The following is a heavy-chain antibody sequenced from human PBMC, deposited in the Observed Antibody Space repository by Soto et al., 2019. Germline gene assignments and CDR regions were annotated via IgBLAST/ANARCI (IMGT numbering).Heavy chain of an antibody. CDR1: GYSFTSYW. CDR2: IYPGDSDT. CDR3: ATQQQLALFDY. Sequence: GESLKISCKASGYSFTSYWIGWVRQMPWKGLEWMGIIYPGDSDTRYSPSFQGQVTISADKSISTAYLQWSSLKASDTAMYYCATQQQLALFDYWGQGTLVTVSS. J-gene: IGHJ4*02. V-gene: IGHV5-51*01. D-gene: IGHD6-13*01.